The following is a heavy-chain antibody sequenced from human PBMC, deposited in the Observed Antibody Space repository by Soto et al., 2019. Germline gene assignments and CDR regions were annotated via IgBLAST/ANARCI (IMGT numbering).Heavy chain of an antibody. D-gene: IGHD3-3*01. CDR3: ARGGYDFWSGYPRRAYGMDV. CDR1: GGSFSGYY. Sequence: PSETLSLTCAVYGGSFSGYYWSWIRQPPGKGLEWIGEINHSGSTNYNPSLKSRVTISVDTSKNQFSLKLSSVTAADTAVYYCARGGYDFWSGYPRRAYGMDVWGQGTTVTV. J-gene: IGHJ6*02. V-gene: IGHV4-34*01. CDR2: INHSGST.